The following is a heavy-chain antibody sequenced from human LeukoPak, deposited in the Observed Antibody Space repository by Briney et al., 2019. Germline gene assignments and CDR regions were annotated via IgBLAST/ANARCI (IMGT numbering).Heavy chain of an antibody. CDR3: ARDSPPIQKWELDSYFDY. Sequence: ASVKVSCKASGYTFTSYGISWVRQAPGQGLEWMGWISAYNGNTNYAQKLQGRVTMTTDTSTSTAYMELRSLRSDDTAVYYCARDSPPIQKWELDSYFDYWGQGTLVTVSS. D-gene: IGHD1-26*01. J-gene: IGHJ4*02. V-gene: IGHV1-18*01. CDR1: GYTFTSYG. CDR2: ISAYNGNT.